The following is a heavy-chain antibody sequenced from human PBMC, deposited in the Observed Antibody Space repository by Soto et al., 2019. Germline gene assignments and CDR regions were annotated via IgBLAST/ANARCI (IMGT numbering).Heavy chain of an antibody. CDR1: GASISSGCYY. V-gene: IGHV4-31*03. Sequence: SDTLSLTCTLSGASISSGCYYWRWIRQHPGKGLEWIGYIYYSGSTYYNPSLKSRVTISVDTPKNQFSLKLSSVTAADTAVYYCATSPSPCGGDCYVDYWGQGTLVTVSS. J-gene: IGHJ4*02. CDR3: ATSPSPCGGDCYVDY. D-gene: IGHD2-21*02. CDR2: IYYSGST.